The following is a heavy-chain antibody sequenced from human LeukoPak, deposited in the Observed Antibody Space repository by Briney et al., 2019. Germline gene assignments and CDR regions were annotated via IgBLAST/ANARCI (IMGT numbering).Heavy chain of an antibody. CDR2: IYYSGST. J-gene: IGHJ5*02. Sequence: SETLSLTCTVSGGSISSYYWSWIRQPPGKGLEWIGYIYYSGSTNYNSSLKSRVTISVDTSKSQFSLKLSSVTAADTAVYYCARGFLGGWFDPWGQGTLVTVSS. CDR3: ARGFLGGWFDP. V-gene: IGHV4-59*01. CDR1: GGSISSYY. D-gene: IGHD3-10*01.